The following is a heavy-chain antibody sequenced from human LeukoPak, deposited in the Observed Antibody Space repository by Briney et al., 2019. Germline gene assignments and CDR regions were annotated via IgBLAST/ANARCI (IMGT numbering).Heavy chain of an antibody. CDR1: GGSISSYY. D-gene: IGHD6-13*01. CDR2: YSYSGST. V-gene: IGHV4-59*08. CDR3: ARRVAAAGWAFDI. Sequence: SATLSLTCTVSGGSISSYYWSWIRQPPGKGLEWIGYYSYSGSTNYNPSLKSRVTISVDTSKNQFSLQLSSVTAADTAVYYCARRVAAAGWAFDIWGQGTIGTVSS. J-gene: IGHJ3*02.